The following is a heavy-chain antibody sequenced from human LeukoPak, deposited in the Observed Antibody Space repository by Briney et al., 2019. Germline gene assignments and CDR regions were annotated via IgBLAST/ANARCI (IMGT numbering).Heavy chain of an antibody. V-gene: IGHV4-38-2*02. J-gene: IGHJ6*03. D-gene: IGHD5-12*01. CDR3: ARATSSYFYYMDV. Sequence: SETLSLTCTVSGYSVSSGYYWGWIRQSPGKGLEWIGSIYHSGSTYYSPSLRSRITISADTSKNQFSLNVSSVTAADTAVYYCARATSSYFYYMDVWGKGTTVTISS. CDR2: IYHSGST. CDR1: GYSVSSGYY.